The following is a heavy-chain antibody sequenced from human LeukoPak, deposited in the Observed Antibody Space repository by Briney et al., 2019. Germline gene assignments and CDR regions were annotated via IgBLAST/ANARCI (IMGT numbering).Heavy chain of an antibody. D-gene: IGHD2-2*01. V-gene: IGHV3-74*01. Sequence: GGSLRLPCAASGFTFSSYWMHWVRQAPGKGLVWVSRINTDGSSTGYADSVKGRFTISRDNAKNTLYLQMDSLRAEDTAVYYCARGPNTGYCSSASCYWAGYWGQGALVTVSS. CDR1: GFTFSSYW. J-gene: IGHJ4*02. CDR3: ARGPNTGYCSSASCYWAGY. CDR2: INTDGSST.